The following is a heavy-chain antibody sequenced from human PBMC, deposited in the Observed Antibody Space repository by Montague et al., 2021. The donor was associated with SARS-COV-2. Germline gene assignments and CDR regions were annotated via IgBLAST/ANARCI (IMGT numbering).Heavy chain of an antibody. D-gene: IGHD6-19*01. J-gene: IGHJ4*02. V-gene: IGHV4-39*01. CDR3: ARETYTRGWFKQFDY. CDR2: IYYSGTT. Sequence: SETLSLTCTVSGGSISSSNYYWGWIRQPPGKGLEWIGSIYYSGTTYYNPSLQSRVTISVDTSKKQFSLKLSSVTAADTAVYYCARETYTRGWFKQFDYWGQGPLAPVPP. CDR1: GGSISSSNYY.